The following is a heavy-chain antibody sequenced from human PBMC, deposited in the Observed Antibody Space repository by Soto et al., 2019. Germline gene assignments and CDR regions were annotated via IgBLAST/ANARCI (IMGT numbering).Heavy chain of an antibody. CDR1: GYTFTNYA. Sequence: QVQLVQSGAEVKKPGASVKVSCKASGYTFTNYALHWVRQAPGQRLEWMGWINAGNGNTKYSQKVQGRVTITRDTSATTAYMALSSLRSEDTAVYSCAIERITMVRGVLIIPYWGQGTLVTVSS. CDR3: AIERITMVRGVLIIPY. V-gene: IGHV1-3*01. CDR2: INAGNGNT. D-gene: IGHD3-10*01. J-gene: IGHJ4*02.